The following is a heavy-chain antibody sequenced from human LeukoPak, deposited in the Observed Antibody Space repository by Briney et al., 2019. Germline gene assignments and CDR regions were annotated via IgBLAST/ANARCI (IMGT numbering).Heavy chain of an antibody. D-gene: IGHD1-26*01. V-gene: IGHV1-2*02. CDR3: ARVGGRYPFDY. CDR1: GYTFTGSY. J-gene: IGHJ4*02. Sequence: ASVKVSCKASGYTFTGSYMHWVRQAPGQGLEWMGWINPKSGVTNYAQKFQGRVTMTRDTSISTAYMELSRLTSDDTAVYYCARVGGRYPFDYWGQGTLVTVSS. CDR2: INPKSGVT.